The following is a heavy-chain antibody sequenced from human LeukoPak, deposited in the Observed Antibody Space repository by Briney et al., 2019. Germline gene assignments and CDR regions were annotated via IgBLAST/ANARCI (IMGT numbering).Heavy chain of an antibody. CDR2: ISSSSSI. CDR3: ARDHGVITMMNGGDY. J-gene: IGHJ4*02. Sequence: PGGSLRLSCAASGFTFSSYIITWVRQAPGKGLEWVSSISSSSSIYYADSVKGRFTISRDNAKNSLYLQMNSLRAEDTAVYYCARDHGVITMMNGGDYWGQGTLVTVSS. D-gene: IGHD3-22*01. V-gene: IGHV3-21*01. CDR1: GFTFSSYI.